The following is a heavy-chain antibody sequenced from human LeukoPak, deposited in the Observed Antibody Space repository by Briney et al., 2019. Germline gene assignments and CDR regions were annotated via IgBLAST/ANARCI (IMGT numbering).Heavy chain of an antibody. D-gene: IGHD3-22*01. CDR1: GGTFSSYV. Sequence: SVKVSFTASGGTFSSYVISWVRQAPGQGLEWMGGIIPIFGTANYAQKFQGRVTITADESTSTAYMELSSLRSEDTDVYYCARGSPMTSSGYYNHWGQGTLVTVSS. V-gene: IGHV1-69*13. J-gene: IGHJ4*02. CDR3: ARGSPMTSSGYYNH. CDR2: IIPIFGTA.